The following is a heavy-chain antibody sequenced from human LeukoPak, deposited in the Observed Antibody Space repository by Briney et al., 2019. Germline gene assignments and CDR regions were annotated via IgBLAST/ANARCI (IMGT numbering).Heavy chain of an antibody. V-gene: IGHV3-53*01. J-gene: IGHJ6*02. D-gene: IGHD4-17*01. CDR2: IYSGGST. CDR1: GFTVNSNY. Sequence: GGSLRLSCAASGFTVNSNYMNWVRQAPGKGLEWVSVIYSGGSTFHTDSVKGRFTISRDNSKNTLYLQINSLRAEDTAVYYCARDNGDYGGYGMDVWGQGTTVTVSS. CDR3: ARDNGDYGGYGMDV.